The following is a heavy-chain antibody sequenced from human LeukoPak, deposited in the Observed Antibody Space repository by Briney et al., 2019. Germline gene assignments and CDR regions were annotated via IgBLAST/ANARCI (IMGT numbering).Heavy chain of an antibody. J-gene: IGHJ3*02. CDR2: INPSGGST. CDR1: GYTFTSYY. V-gene: IGHV1-46*01. D-gene: IGHD5-18*01. CDR3: ARVNSYGLKSDAFDI. Sequence: ASVKVSCKASGYTFTSYYMHWVRQAPGQGLEWMGIINPSGGSTSCAQKFQGRVTMTRDTSISTAYMELSRLRSDDTAVYYCARVNSYGLKSDAFDIWGQGTMVTVSS.